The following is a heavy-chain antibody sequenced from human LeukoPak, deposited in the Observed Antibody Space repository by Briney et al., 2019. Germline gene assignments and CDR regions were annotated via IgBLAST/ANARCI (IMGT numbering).Heavy chain of an antibody. CDR3: AKDSYSKGDY. CDR2: IKNDGTVI. J-gene: IGHJ4*02. Sequence: GGSLTLSCAASGVTFSYHWMTWVRQAPGKGLEWVANIKNDGTVINYVDSVKGRFTISRDNAKNSLYLQMNSLRAEDTGVYYCAKDSYSKGDYWGQGVLVTVSS. CDR1: GVTFSYHW. V-gene: IGHV3-7*01. D-gene: IGHD5-18*01.